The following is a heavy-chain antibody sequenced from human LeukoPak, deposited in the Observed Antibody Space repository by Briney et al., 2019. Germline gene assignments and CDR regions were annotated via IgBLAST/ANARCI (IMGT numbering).Heavy chain of an antibody. J-gene: IGHJ6*03. V-gene: IGHV4-4*07. CDR1: GDTMHSYY. D-gene: IGHD1-26*01. CDR3: AREKSGTLTRAYYYIDV. CDR2: TYSGVND. Sequence: SETLSLTCTASGDTMHSYYRSWIRQSPEKGLEWIGQTYSGVNDYYNLSLQSRVTISVDKSNNQFSLDLTSVTAADTALYYCAREKSGTLTRAYYYIDVWGKGITVTVSS.